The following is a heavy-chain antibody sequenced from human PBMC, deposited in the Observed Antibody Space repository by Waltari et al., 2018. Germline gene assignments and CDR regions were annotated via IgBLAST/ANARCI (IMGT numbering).Heavy chain of an antibody. CDR2: IIPIFGTA. V-gene: IGHV1-69*14. D-gene: IGHD3-3*01. J-gene: IGHJ6*03. Sequence: QVQLVQSGAEVKKPGSSVKVSCKASGGTFSSYAISSVRKAPGHGLGWMGGIIPIFGTANYAQKFQGRVTITADKSTSTAYMELSSLRSEDTAVYYCARNLRFLEWLPLRAYCYYMDVWGKGTTVTVSS. CDR1: GGTFSSYA. CDR3: ARNLRFLEWLPLRAYCYYMDV.